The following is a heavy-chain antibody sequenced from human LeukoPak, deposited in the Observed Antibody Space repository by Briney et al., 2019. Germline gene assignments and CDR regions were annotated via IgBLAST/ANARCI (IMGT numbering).Heavy chain of an antibody. D-gene: IGHD2-2*01. CDR3: ARRYCSSTSCYPSRYNWFDP. Sequence: ASVEVSCKASGYTFTGYYMHWVRQAPGQGLEWMGWINPNSGGTNYAQKFQGRVTMTRDTSISTAYMELSRLRSDDTAVYYCARRYCSSTSCYPSRYNWFDPWGQGTLVTVSS. CDR2: INPNSGGT. CDR1: GYTFTGYY. J-gene: IGHJ5*02. V-gene: IGHV1-2*02.